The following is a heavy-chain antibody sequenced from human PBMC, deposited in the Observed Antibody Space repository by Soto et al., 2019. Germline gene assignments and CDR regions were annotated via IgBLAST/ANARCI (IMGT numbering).Heavy chain of an antibody. CDR1: GGSISSGGYY. J-gene: IGHJ4*02. CDR3: ARSRRVATIFFDY. V-gene: IGHV4-31*03. Sequence: QVQLQDSGPGLVKPSQTLSLTCTVSGGSISSGGYYWSWIRQHPGKGLEWIGYIYYSGSTYYHPSLKSRVIIAVDTSKNQFSLKLSSVTAADTAVYYCARSRRVATIFFDYWGQGTLVTVSS. D-gene: IGHD5-12*01. CDR2: IYYSGST.